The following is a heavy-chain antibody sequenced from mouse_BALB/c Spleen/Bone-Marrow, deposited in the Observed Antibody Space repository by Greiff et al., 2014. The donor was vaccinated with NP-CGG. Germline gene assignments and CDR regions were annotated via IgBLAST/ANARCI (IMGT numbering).Heavy chain of an antibody. CDR1: GFTFSDYY. CDR3: ASPGTY. CDR2: ISNGGGSST. Sequence: DVKLVESGGGLVQPGGSLKLSCATSGFTFSDYYMYWVRQTPEKRLEWVAYISNGGGSSTYYPDTVKGQFTISRDNAKNTLYLQMSRLKSEDTAMYYCASPGTYWGQGTLVTVPA. D-gene: IGHD4-1*01. J-gene: IGHJ3*01. V-gene: IGHV5-12*02.